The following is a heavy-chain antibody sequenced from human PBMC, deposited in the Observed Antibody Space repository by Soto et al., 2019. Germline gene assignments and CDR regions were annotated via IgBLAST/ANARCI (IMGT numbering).Heavy chain of an antibody. J-gene: IGHJ6*03. Sequence: GGSLRLSCAASGFTFSSYAMSWVRQAPGKGLEWVSAISGSGGSTYYADSVKGRFTISRDNSKNTLHLQMNSLRAEDTAVYYCAKGPPSVVLPYYYYYMDVWGKGTTVTVSS. CDR1: GFTFSSYA. CDR3: AKGPPSVVLPYYYYYMDV. V-gene: IGHV3-23*01. D-gene: IGHD2-15*01. CDR2: ISGSGGST.